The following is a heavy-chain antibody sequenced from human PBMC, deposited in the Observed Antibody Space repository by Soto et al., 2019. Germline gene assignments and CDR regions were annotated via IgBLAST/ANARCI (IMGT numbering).Heavy chain of an antibody. CDR2: SRDKPSGYTT. D-gene: IGHD3-22*01. J-gene: IGHJ4*02. V-gene: IGHV3-72*01. CDR3: VRARYFTDRSGYNRCFDF. Sequence: EVQLVESGGGLVQPGGSLRLSCAASGFTLSDHYIDWVRQAPGRGLEWVGRSRDKPSGYTTQYAASVRGRFTTSREDSNTSVYLQMNSLKSEDTAVYYCVRARYFTDRSGYNRCFDFWGQGTLVTVSS. CDR1: GFTLSDHY.